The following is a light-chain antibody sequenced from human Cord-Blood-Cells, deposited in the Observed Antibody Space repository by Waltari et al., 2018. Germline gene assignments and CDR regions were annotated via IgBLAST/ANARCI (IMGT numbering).Light chain of an antibody. CDR3: QQYGSSPYT. V-gene: IGKV3-20*01. CDR1: QSVSSGY. J-gene: IGKJ2*01. CDR2: GAS. Sequence: IALTQSLGTLSLSQGARATLSCRASQSVSSGYLAWYQQRPCQAPRLLIYGASSRATGIPNRFSGSGSGTDFTLTISRLEPEDLAVYYCQQYGSSPYTFGQGTKLEIK.